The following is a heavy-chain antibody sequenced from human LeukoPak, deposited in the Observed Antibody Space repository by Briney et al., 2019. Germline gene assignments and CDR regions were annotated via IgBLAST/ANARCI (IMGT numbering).Heavy chain of an antibody. CDR1: GFTFSSYA. V-gene: IGHV3-30-3*01. J-gene: IGHJ4*02. Sequence: SGGSLRLSCAASGFTFSSYAMRWVRQAPGKGLEWVAVISYDGSNKYYADSVKGRFTISRDNSKNTLYLQMNSLRAEDTAVYYCARDSGGFDYWGQGTLVTVSS. D-gene: IGHD3-10*01. CDR2: ISYDGSNK. CDR3: ARDSGGFDY.